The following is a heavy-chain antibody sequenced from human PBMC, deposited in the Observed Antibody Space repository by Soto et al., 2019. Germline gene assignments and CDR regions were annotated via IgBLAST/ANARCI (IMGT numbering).Heavy chain of an antibody. Sequence: PGESLKISCQTSGYGFSSSWIAWVRQSPGKGLEWMGIVYPGDSETRYSPSFRGQVTFSADTSTNTAFLQWSSLKASDSGIYYCPKTVDNWGAPYYIDPWGQGTQVTVSS. J-gene: IGHJ5*02. D-gene: IGHD7-27*01. CDR2: VYPGDSET. V-gene: IGHV5-51*01. CDR1: GYGFSSSW. CDR3: PKTVDNWGAPYYIDP.